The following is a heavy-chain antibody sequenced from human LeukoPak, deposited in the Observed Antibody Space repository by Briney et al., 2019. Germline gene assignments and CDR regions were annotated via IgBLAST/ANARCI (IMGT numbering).Heavy chain of an antibody. Sequence: SETLSLTCTVSGGSISSFYWSWIRQPPGKGLEWIGYISYSGSTNYNPSLKSRVTISVDTSKNQFSLRLSSVTAADTAVYYCARGARERGYSYGQFDYWDQGTLVTVS. V-gene: IGHV4-59*01. D-gene: IGHD5-18*01. CDR2: ISYSGST. J-gene: IGHJ4*02. CDR1: GGSISSFY. CDR3: ARGARERGYSYGQFDY.